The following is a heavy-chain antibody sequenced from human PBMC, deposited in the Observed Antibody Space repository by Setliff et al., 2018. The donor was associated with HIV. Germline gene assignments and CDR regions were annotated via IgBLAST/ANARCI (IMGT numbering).Heavy chain of an antibody. V-gene: IGHV1-69*02. J-gene: IGHJ3*01. CDR1: GGTFSYYT. CDR2: IVPLIGVP. Sequence: GASVKVSCKASGGTFSYYTFTWVRQAPGQGLEWLGRIVPLIGVPDYAQKFQGRVTCTADRSTSTAYMELSSLRSEDTAVYYCARVNSDAFYVWGQGTKVSVAS. CDR3: ARVNSDAFYV.